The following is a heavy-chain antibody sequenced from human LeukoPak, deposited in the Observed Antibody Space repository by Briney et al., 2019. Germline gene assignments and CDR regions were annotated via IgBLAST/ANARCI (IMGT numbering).Heavy chain of an antibody. J-gene: IGHJ4*02. Sequence: PGGSLRLSCAASGFTFSSYAMSWVRQAPGKGLEWVSAISGSGGSTYYADSVKGRFTISRDNSKNTLYLQMNSLGAEDTAVYYCAKCSLGYCSGGSCYDYWGQGTLVTVSS. CDR1: GFTFSSYA. CDR3: AKCSLGYCSGGSCYDY. D-gene: IGHD2-15*01. V-gene: IGHV3-23*01. CDR2: ISGSGGST.